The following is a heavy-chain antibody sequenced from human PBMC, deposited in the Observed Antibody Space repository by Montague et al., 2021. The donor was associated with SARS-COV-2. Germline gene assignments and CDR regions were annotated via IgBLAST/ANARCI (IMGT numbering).Heavy chain of an antibody. D-gene: IGHD3-22*01. Sequence: SLRLSCAASGFTFSSYGMNWVRQAPGKGLEWVAVIPYDGSNKYYADSVKGRFTISRDNSKNTLYLQMNSLRAEDTAVYYCARDGSGYYDSSGYFDYWGQGTLVTVSS. V-gene: IGHV3-33*05. CDR1: GFTFSSYG. CDR3: ARDGSGYYDSSGYFDY. CDR2: IPYDGSNK. J-gene: IGHJ4*02.